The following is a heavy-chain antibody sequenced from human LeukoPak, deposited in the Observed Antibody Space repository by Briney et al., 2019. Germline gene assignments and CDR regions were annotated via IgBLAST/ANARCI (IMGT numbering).Heavy chain of an antibody. J-gene: IGHJ4*02. CDR1: GFTFSSYA. V-gene: IGHV3-30*04. D-gene: IGHD6-19*01. CDR3: ARDEGVAGTPAPDY. CDR2: ISYDGSNE. Sequence: GGSLRLSCAASGFTFSSYAMHWVRKAPGKGLEWVAVISYDGSNEYYADSVKGRFTISRDNSKNTLYLQMNSLRAEDTAVYYCARDEGVAGTPAPDYWGQGTLVTVSS.